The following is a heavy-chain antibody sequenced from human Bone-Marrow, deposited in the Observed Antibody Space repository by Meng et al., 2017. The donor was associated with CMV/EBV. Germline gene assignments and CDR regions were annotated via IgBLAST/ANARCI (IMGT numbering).Heavy chain of an antibody. CDR2: IYYSGST. D-gene: IGHD3-22*01. V-gene: IGHV4-59*01. CDR1: GGSISSYY. Sequence: SETLSLTCTVSGGSISSYYWSWIRQPPGKGLEWIGYIYYSGSTNYNPSLKSRVTISVDTSKNQFSLKLSSVTAADTAVYYCARGHTIIVVNPLDVWGQGTTVTVSS. CDR3: ARGHTIIVVNPLDV. J-gene: IGHJ6*02.